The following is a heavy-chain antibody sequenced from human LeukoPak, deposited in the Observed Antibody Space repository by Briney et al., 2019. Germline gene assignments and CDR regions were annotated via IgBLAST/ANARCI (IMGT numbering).Heavy chain of an antibody. J-gene: IGHJ4*02. V-gene: IGHV1-2*06. CDR3: ARGPPKSLVAAPPDY. Sequence: ASVKVSCKASGYTFTGYYMHWVRQAPGQGLEWMGRINPNSGGTNYAQKFQGRVTMTRDTSISTAYMELSRLRSDDTAVYYCARGPPKSLVAAPPDYWGQGTLVTVSS. CDR1: GYTFTGYY. D-gene: IGHD2-15*01. CDR2: INPNSGGT.